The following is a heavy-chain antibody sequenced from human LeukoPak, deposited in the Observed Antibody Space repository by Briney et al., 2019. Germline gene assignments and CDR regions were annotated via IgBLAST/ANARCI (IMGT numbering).Heavy chain of an antibody. V-gene: IGHV4-59*01. CDR3: ARGRGGYDSYYYYCMDV. CDR2: IYYSGST. CDR1: GGSISSYY. D-gene: IGHD5-12*01. J-gene: IGHJ6*03. Sequence: SETLSLTCTVSGGSISSYYWSWIRQPPGKGLEWIGYIYYSGSTNYNPSLKSRVTISVDTSKNQFSLKLSSVTAADTAVYYCARGRGGYDSYYYYCMDVWGKGINVTHSS.